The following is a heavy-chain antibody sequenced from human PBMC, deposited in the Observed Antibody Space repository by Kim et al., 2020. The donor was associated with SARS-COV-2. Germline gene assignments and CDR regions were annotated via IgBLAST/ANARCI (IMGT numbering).Heavy chain of an antibody. D-gene: IGHD3-10*01. J-gene: IGHJ4*02. Sequence: GGSLRLSCVASGFTFSSYAMSWVRQAPGKGLEWVSTISGNGGSTYFGGSVKGRFTISRDNSRNTLYLQMNSLRAEDTAVYYCAKSYIGTLRGFDCWGQGKLVTVSS. CDR1: GFTFSSYA. CDR3: AKSYIGTLRGFDC. CDR2: ISGNGGST. V-gene: IGHV3-23*01.